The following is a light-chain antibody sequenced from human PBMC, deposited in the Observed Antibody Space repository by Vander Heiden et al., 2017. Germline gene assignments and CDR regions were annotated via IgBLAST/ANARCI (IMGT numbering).Light chain of an antibody. CDR2: AAS. CDR3: QQRGT. Sequence: DIQMTQSPSSLSASVGDRVTITCRASQSISSYLNWYQQKPGKAPKLLIYAASSLQSGLPSRCSGRGSATDFSLTIRGLQPEDFANYYYQQRGTFGPGTKVDIK. V-gene: IGKV1-39*01. CDR1: QSISSY. J-gene: IGKJ3*01.